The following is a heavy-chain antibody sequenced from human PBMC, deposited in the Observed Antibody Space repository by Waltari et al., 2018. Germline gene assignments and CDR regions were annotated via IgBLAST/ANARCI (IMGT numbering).Heavy chain of an antibody. D-gene: IGHD1-26*01. CDR3: ARVRPFSGFDY. CDR2: IIPIFGTA. CDR1: GGTFSSYA. J-gene: IGHJ4*02. Sequence: QVQLVQSGAEVKKPGSSVKVSCKASGGTFSSYAISWGRQAPGQGLEWVGGIIPIFGTANYAQKFQGRVTITADESTSTAYMELSSLRSEDTAVYYCARVRPFSGFDYWGQGTLVTVSS. V-gene: IGHV1-69*01.